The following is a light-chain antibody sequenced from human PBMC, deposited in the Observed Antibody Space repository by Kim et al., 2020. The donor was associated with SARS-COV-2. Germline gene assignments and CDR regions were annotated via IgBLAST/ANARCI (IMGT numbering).Light chain of an antibody. V-gene: IGLV3-19*01. CDR2: GSN. J-gene: IGLJ2*01. Sequence: SELTQDPAVSVALGQTVRITCQGDSLRSYYATWYQQKPRQAPVLVIYGSNNRPSGIPDRFSGSASGNTASLTLSGAQAEDEAEFYCQSRDSGGNVIFGGGTQLTVL. CDR1: SLRSYY. CDR3: QSRDSGGNVI.